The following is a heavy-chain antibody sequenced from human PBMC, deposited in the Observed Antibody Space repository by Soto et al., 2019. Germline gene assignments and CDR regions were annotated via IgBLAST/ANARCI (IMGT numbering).Heavy chain of an antibody. CDR3: ARSDGYNFNWLDS. CDR1: GYTFATYD. Sequence: QVQLVQSGAEVKTPGASVKVSCKASGYTFATYDINWVRQAPGQGLEWMGWMNPNSGNTGYAQKFQERLTMTRDTALSVAHMELSSLRNEDTAVYYCARSDGYNFNWLDSWGQGTLVTVSA. J-gene: IGHJ5*01. D-gene: IGHD2-21*01. V-gene: IGHV1-8*01. CDR2: MNPNSGNT.